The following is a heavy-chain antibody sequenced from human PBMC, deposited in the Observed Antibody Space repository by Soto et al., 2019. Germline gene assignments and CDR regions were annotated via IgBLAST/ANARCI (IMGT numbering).Heavy chain of an antibody. CDR1: GYTFTSYA. J-gene: IGHJ4*02. V-gene: IGHV1-3*01. CDR2: INAGNGNT. Sequence: ASVKVSCKASGYTFTSYAMHWVRQAPGQRLEWMGWINAGNGNTKYSQKFQGRVTITRDTSASTAYMELSSLRSEDTAVYYCARWGINYDIMTGPDVGYEYWGQGTLVTVSS. CDR3: ARWGINYDIMTGPDVGYEY. D-gene: IGHD3-9*01.